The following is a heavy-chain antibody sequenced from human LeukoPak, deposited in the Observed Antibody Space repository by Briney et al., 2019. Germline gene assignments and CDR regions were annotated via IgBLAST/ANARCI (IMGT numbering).Heavy chain of an antibody. V-gene: IGHV5-51*01. CDR3: ARRDSHSWYVDY. J-gene: IGHJ4*02. D-gene: IGHD6-13*01. Sequence: GESLKISCKGSGYSFANYWIGWVRQMPGKALEWMGIICPDDSDTRYSPSFQGQVTISADKSISTACLQWSSLKASDTAMYFCARRDSHSWYVDYWGQGTLVTVSS. CDR1: GYSFANYW. CDR2: ICPDDSDT.